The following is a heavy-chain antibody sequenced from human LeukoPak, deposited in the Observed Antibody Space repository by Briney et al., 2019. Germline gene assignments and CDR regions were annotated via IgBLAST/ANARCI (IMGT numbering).Heavy chain of an antibody. D-gene: IGHD4-11*01. CDR1: GVSISRYY. Sequence: SETLSLTCTVSGVSISRYYWSCIRQTPGKGLEWIAYIYYSGTAMYNPSLRSRATISVDMSKKQISLNLSSVTAAATAVYYCARGLPWAAFDIWGQGTMVTVSS. V-gene: IGHV4-59*01. J-gene: IGHJ3*02. CDR2: IYYSGTA. CDR3: ARGLPWAAFDI.